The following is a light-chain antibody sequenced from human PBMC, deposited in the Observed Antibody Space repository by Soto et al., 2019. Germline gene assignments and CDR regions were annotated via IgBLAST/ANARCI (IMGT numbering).Light chain of an antibody. V-gene: IGLV2-18*01. CDR1: STDFVSYNR. J-gene: IGLJ1*01. CDR3: SLYTSENTYV. CDR2: EAS. Sequence: QSALTQPPSVSGSPGQSVTISCTGTSTDFVSYNRVSWYQQPPGTAPKLIIYEASNRPSGVPDRFSGSKSGNTASLTISGLQAADEADYYCSLYTSENTYVFGTATKLTVL.